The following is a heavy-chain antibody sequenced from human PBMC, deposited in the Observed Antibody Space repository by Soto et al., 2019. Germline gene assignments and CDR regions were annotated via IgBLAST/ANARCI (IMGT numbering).Heavy chain of an antibody. CDR3: ARQRIYCGGDCYFSWFDP. V-gene: IGHV4-39*01. CDR2: IYYSGST. J-gene: IGHJ5*02. D-gene: IGHD2-21*02. Sequence: GWVRQPPGKGLEWIGSIYYSGSTYYNPSLKSRVTISVDTSKNQFSLKLSSVTAADPAVYYCARQRIYCGGDCYFSWFDPWGQG.